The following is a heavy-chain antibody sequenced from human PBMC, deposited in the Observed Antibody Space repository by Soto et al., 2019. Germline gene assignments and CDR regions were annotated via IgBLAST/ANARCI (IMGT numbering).Heavy chain of an antibody. Sequence: PGGSLRLSCAGSEFTLSDHFMDWVRQAPGKGLEWVGRTRNKANSYTTEYAASVKGRFTISRDDSTNSLYLQMSSLKTEDTAVYHCAGGATGRAPFQHWGQGTLVTVSS. D-gene: IGHD1-26*01. CDR1: EFTLSDHF. V-gene: IGHV3-72*01. J-gene: IGHJ1*01. CDR2: TRNKANSYTT. CDR3: AGGATGRAPFQH.